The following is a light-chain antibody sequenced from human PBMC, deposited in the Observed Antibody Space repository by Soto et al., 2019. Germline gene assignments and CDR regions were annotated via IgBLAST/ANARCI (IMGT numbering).Light chain of an antibody. CDR3: MQALQTPPT. CDR1: QNLLHSNGYNY. J-gene: IGKJ1*01. CDR2: LGS. Sequence: DIVMTQSPLSLPVTPGEPASISCRSSQNLLHSNGYNYLDWYLQKQGQSPQLLIFLGSNRASGVPDRFSGSGSGTDFTLKISRVEAEDVGVYYCMQALQTPPTFGQGTKVEIK. V-gene: IGKV2-28*01.